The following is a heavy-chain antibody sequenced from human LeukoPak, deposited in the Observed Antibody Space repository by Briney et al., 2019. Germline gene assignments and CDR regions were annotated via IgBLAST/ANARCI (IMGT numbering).Heavy chain of an antibody. CDR1: GFTFSSYA. CDR3: AKDRMVGTVEYYFDY. J-gene: IGHJ4*02. CDR2: ISGSGGST. V-gene: IGHV3-23*01. D-gene: IGHD1-26*01. Sequence: PGGSLRLSCAASGFTFSSYAMSWVRQAPGKGLEWVSAISGSGGSTYYADSVKGRFTISRDNSKNTLYLQMNSLRAEDTAVYYCAKDRMVGTVEYYFDYWGQGTLVTVSS.